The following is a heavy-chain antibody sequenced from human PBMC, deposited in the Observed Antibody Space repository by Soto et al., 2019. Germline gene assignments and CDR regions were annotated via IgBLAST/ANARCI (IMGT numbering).Heavy chain of an antibody. CDR1: GFTFGHYA. J-gene: IGHJ5*02. CDR3: AKDSIPWGGGVYNWFDP. D-gene: IGHD3-16*01. CDR2: ISATGGST. Sequence: EVQLLESGGGLVQPGGSLRLSCAASGFTFGHYAMAWVRQAPGKGLEWVSAISATGGSTFYADSVKGRFTISRDNFKNTLDLQINGLRAEETAKYYCAKDSIPWGGGVYNWFDPWGQGTLATVSS. V-gene: IGHV3-23*01.